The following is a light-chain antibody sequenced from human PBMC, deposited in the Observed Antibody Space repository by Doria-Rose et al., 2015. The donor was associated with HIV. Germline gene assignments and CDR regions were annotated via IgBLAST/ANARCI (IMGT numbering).Light chain of an antibody. Sequence: TQSPETLSVSPGESATLSCRASQSVSTDLAWYQHKPGQAPRLLIWGASTRATGIPARFSGSGSGTEFTLTISSLQSEDFGIYFCHQYNNWPSFGQGTRLDIK. V-gene: IGKV3-15*01. CDR2: GAS. CDR1: QSVSTD. J-gene: IGKJ5*01. CDR3: HQYNNWPS.